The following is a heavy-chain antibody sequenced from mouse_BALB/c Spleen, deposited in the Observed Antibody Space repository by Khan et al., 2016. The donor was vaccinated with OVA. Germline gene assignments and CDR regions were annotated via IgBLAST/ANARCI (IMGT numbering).Heavy chain of an antibody. CDR2: INPSSGYT. D-gene: IGHD3-1*01. V-gene: IGHV1-4*01. CDR1: GYTFTSYT. J-gene: IGHJ2*01. CDR3: ARKSTRAAY. Sequence: QVQLQQSGAELVKPGASVKMFCKASGYTFTSYTMHWVKQRPGQGLEWIGSINPSSGYTQYNQKFKDKPTLTADKSSSTAYLQLSSLTSEDSAVYYCARKSTRAAYWGQGTTLTVSS.